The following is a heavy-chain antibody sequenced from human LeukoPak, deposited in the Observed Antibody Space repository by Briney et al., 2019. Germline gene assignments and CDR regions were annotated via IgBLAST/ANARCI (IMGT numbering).Heavy chain of an antibody. CDR2: ISGSGGST. J-gene: IGHJ4*02. CDR3: AKDPDPYKIAAAGTPDY. D-gene: IGHD6-13*01. V-gene: IGHV3-23*01. Sequence: PGGSLRLSCAASGFTFSSYAMSWVRQAPGKGLEWVSAISGSGGSTYYADSVKGRFTISRDNSKNTLYLQMNSLRAEGTAVYYCAKDPDPYKIAAAGTPDYWGQGTLVTVSS. CDR1: GFTFSSYA.